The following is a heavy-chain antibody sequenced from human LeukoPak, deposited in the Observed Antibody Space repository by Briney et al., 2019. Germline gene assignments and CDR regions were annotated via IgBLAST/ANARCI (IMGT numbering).Heavy chain of an antibody. CDR2: VWYDGSNI. J-gene: IGHJ4*02. CDR3: ARGGYSGTYYFDY. D-gene: IGHD1-26*01. CDR1: GFTLSTYG. V-gene: IGHV3-33*01. Sequence: GRSLRLSCAASGFTLSTYGMHWVRQAPGKGLEWVAVVWYDGSNIHYVDSVKGRFTISRGNSKSTLYLQMNSLTAEDTAVYYCARGGYSGTYYFDYWGQGTLVTVSS.